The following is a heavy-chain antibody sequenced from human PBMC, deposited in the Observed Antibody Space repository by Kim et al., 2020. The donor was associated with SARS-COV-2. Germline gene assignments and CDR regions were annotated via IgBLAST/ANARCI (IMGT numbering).Heavy chain of an antibody. J-gene: IGHJ4*02. Sequence: SETLSLTCTVSGGSISSSSYYWGWIRQPPGKGLEWIGSIYYSGSTYYNPSLKSRVTISVDTSKNQFSLKLRSVTAADTAVYYCARVSSSWYTPYYFDYWGQGTLVTVSS. D-gene: IGHD6-13*01. CDR3: ARVSSSWYTPYYFDY. V-gene: IGHV4-39*07. CDR2: IYYSGST. CDR1: GGSISSSSYY.